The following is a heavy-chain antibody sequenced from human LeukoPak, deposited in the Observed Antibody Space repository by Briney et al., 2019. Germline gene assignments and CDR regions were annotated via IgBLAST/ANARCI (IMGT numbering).Heavy chain of an antibody. Sequence: GGSLRLSCAASAFPLRAYSMHWVRQAPGKGLEWVSSISIDGRYIYYADSVKGRFTISSDNAKNSRYLQMNSLRAEDTAVYYCARGNAPLPFDYWGQGTLVTVSS. CDR3: ARGNAPLPFDY. V-gene: IGHV3-21*01. D-gene: IGHD2-2*01. J-gene: IGHJ4*02. CDR2: ISIDGRYI. CDR1: AFPLRAYS.